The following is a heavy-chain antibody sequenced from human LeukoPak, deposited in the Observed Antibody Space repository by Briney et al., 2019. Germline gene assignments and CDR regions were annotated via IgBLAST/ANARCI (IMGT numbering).Heavy chain of an antibody. Sequence: GGSLRLSCAASGFTFSSYWMHWVRQVPGKGLVWVARINPGGSSITYADSVKGRFTISRDNAKITPYLQMDSLRAEDTGVYYCARSNQADDYWGQGTLVTVSS. CDR2: INPGGSSI. V-gene: IGHV3-74*01. CDR1: GFTFSSYW. J-gene: IGHJ4*02. D-gene: IGHD1-14*01. CDR3: ARSNQADDY.